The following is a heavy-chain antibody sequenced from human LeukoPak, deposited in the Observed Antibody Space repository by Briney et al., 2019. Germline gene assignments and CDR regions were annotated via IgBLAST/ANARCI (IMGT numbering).Heavy chain of an antibody. CDR2: ISYDGSNK. J-gene: IGHJ4*02. V-gene: IGHV3-30-3*01. CDR1: GFTFSSYA. Sequence: PGGSLRLSCAASGFTFSSYAMHWVRQAPGKGLEWVAVISYDGSNKYYADSVKGRFTISRDNSKNTLYLQMNSLRAEDTAVYYCARDLGTEQQLVFDYWGQGTLVTVSS. CDR3: ARDLGTEQQLVFDY. D-gene: IGHD6-13*01.